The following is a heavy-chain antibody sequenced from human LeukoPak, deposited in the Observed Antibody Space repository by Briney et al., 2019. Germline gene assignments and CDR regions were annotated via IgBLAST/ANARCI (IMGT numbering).Heavy chain of an antibody. Sequence: PSETLSLTCTVSGGSISSYYWIWIRQPPGKGLVGIGYLYYSGSTNYHLSLKSRVPISVDTPKNQFSLKVNSVPAAHTAVYFCAKGAGPPWFDPWGQGTLVTVSS. D-gene: IGHD6-19*01. CDR1: GGSISSYY. J-gene: IGHJ5*02. V-gene: IGHV4-59*08. CDR3: AKGAGPPWFDP. CDR2: LYYSGST.